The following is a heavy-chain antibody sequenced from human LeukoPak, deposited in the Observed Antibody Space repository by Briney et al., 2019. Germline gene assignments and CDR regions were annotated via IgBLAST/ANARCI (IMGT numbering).Heavy chain of an antibody. D-gene: IGHD3-10*01. J-gene: IGHJ4*02. CDR1: GFTFSDYY. CDR3: ARGDYYGSGSYYPTPDY. Sequence: GGSLRLSCAASGFTFSDYYMSWIRQAPGKGLEWVSYISSSGSTIYYADSVKGRFTISRDNAKSSLYLQMNSLRAEDTAVYYCARGDYYGSGSYYPTPDYWGQGTLVTVSS. V-gene: IGHV3-11*01. CDR2: ISSSGSTI.